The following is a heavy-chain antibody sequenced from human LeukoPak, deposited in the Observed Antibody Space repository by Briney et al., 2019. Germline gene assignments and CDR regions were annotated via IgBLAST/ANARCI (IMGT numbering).Heavy chain of an antibody. CDR1: GGSISSSSYY. CDR3: ARRRVSTAFDY. J-gene: IGHJ4*02. D-gene: IGHD4-17*01. Sequence: SETLPLTCSVSGGSISSSSYYWGWIRQPPGKGLEWIGSIYYSGNTYYNSSLKSRVTISVDTSKTQFSLRLNSVTAADTAVYYCARRRVSTAFDYWGQGTLVIVSS. CDR2: IYYSGNT. V-gene: IGHV4-39*01.